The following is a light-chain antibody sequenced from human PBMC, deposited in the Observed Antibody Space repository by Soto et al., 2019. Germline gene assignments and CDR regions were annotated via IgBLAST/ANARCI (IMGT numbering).Light chain of an antibody. CDR2: AAS. Sequence: IQLTQSPSFRSASVGDRVTITCRASQGSSSYLAWYQQKPGKAPKLLSSAASTLQSGVPSRFSGSGSGTEFTLAISSLQPEDFATYYCQQLNTYPWTFGQGTKVDI. V-gene: IGKV1-9*01. CDR1: QGSSSY. J-gene: IGKJ1*01. CDR3: QQLNTYPWT.